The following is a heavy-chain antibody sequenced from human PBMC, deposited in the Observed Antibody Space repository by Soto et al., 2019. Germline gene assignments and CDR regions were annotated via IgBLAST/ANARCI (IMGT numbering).Heavy chain of an antibody. J-gene: IGHJ4*02. CDR2: IYYSGST. V-gene: IGHV4-30-4*01. CDR1: GGSISSGDYY. Sequence: QVQLQESGPGLVKPSQTLSLTCTVSGGSISSGDYYWSWIRQPPGKGLEWIGYIYYSGSTYYNPSLKSRVTISVDTSKNQFSLKLSSVTAADPAVYYCARVYCGGDCYSQLGFDYWGQGTLVTVSS. CDR3: ARVYCGGDCYSQLGFDY. D-gene: IGHD2-21*02.